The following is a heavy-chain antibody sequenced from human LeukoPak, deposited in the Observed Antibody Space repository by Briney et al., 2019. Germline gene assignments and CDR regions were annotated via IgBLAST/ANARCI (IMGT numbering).Heavy chain of an antibody. CDR2: IRYDGSNK. CDR1: GFSFSDYA. D-gene: IGHD6-13*01. Sequence: GGSLRLSCAASGFSFSDYAIYWVRQTPGKGLEWVAFIRYDGSNKIYADSVKGRFTISRDNSKNTLYLQMNSLRAEDTAVYYCAKDSSSWYLGYYYYYMDVWAKGPRSPSP. CDR3: AKDSSSWYLGYYYYYMDV. J-gene: IGHJ6*03. V-gene: IGHV3-30*02.